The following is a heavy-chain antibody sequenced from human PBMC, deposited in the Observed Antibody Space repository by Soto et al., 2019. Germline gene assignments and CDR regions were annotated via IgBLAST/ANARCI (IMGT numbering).Heavy chain of an antibody. V-gene: IGHV1-18*01. D-gene: IGHD3-3*01. CDR2: ISAYNGYT. CDR1: GYTFTSYG. J-gene: IGHJ3*02. Sequence: ASVKVSCKASGYTFTSYGISWVRQAPGQGLEWMGWISAYNGYTNYAQKLQGRVTMTTDTSTSTAYMELRSLRSDDTAVYYCARGGVYDFWSGSAFDIWGQGTMVTVSS. CDR3: ARGGVYDFWSGSAFDI.